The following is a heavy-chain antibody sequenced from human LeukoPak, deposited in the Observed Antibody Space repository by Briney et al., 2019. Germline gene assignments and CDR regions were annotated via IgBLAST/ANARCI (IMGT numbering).Heavy chain of an antibody. CDR2: ISGSGGST. Sequence: GGSLRLSCAASGFTFSSYAMSWVRQAPGKGLEWVSAISGSGGSTYYADSVKGRFTISRDNAKNSLYLQMNSLRAEDTAVYYCARVLYSSSWYGAADYWGQGTLVTVSS. V-gene: IGHV3-23*01. D-gene: IGHD6-13*01. CDR3: ARVLYSSSWYGAADY. J-gene: IGHJ4*02. CDR1: GFTFSSYA.